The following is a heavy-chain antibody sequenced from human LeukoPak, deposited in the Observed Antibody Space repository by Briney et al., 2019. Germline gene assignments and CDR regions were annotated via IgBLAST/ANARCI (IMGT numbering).Heavy chain of an antibody. CDR2: IYRCCST. V-gene: IGHV3-53*01. CDR1: GFTVSNNY. D-gene: IGHD3-22*01. Sequence: GGALRLSCAASGFTVSNNYMSWVRQAPGKGLEWVSVIYRCCSTYYADSVKGRFTISRDNSKNTLYLQMNSLRAEDTAVYYCARDSRQDYYDSSGYLWFAFDIWGQGTMVTVSS. CDR3: ARDSRQDYYDSSGYLWFAFDI. J-gene: IGHJ3*02.